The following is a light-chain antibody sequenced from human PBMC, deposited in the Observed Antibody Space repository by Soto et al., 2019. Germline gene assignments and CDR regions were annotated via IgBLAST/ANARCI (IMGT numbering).Light chain of an antibody. V-gene: IGLV2-14*01. CDR1: TRDIGGFKY. J-gene: IGLJ1*01. CDR3: SSYTGGSTYV. CDR2: DVS. Sequence: SVVTQPSSVSGSPGQAITISCTGNTRDIGGFKYVSWYQQHPGKAPKLMIYDVSNGPSGVSNRFSGSKSGNTATLTISGLQGEDEAEYYCSSYTGGSTYVFGTGTKVTVL.